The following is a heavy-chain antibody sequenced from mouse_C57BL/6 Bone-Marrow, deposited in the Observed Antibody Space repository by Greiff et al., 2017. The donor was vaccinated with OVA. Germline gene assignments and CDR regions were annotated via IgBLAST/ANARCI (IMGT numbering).Heavy chain of an antibody. CDR2: INSDGGST. Sequence: EVKVVESGGGLVQPGESLKLSCESNEYEFPSHDMSWVRKTPEKRLELVAAINSDGGSTYYPDTMERRFIISRDNTKKTLYLQMSSLRSEDTALYYCARRAYDYDGDLYFDVWGTGTTVTVSS. CDR1: EYEFPSHD. J-gene: IGHJ1*03. V-gene: IGHV5-2*01. D-gene: IGHD2-4*01. CDR3: ARRAYDYDGDLYFDV.